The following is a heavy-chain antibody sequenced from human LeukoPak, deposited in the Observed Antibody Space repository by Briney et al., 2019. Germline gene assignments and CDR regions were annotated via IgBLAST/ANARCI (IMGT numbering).Heavy chain of an antibody. CDR2: ISGSGGST. V-gene: IGHV3-23*01. D-gene: IGHD5-12*01. CDR1: GFTFSSYA. Sequence: PGGSLRLSCAASGFTFSSYAMSWVRQAPGKGLEWVSAISGSGGSTYYADSVKGRFTISRDNPKNTLYLQTNSLRAEDTAVYYCAKDPTLVATISDFDSREANYYYYGMDVWGQGTTVTVSS. J-gene: IGHJ6*02. CDR3: AKDPTLVATISDFDSREANYYYYGMDV.